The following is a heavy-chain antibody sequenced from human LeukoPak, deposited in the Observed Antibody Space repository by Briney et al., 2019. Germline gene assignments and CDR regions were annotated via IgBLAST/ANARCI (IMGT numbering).Heavy chain of an antibody. J-gene: IGHJ4*02. CDR3: ARTDSGTLDY. D-gene: IGHD1-26*01. V-gene: IGHV4-59*08. CDR2: IYYSGST. Sequence: SETLSLTCIVSGGSISGNYRSWIRQPPGKGLEWIGYIYYSGSTNYNPSLKSRVTISVDTSKNQFSLKLSSVTAADTAVYYCARTDSGTLDYWGQGTLVTVSS. CDR1: GGSISGNY.